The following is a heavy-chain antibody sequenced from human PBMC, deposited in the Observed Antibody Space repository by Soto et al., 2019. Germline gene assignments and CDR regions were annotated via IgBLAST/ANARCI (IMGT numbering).Heavy chain of an antibody. CDR3: ARGSKHDGGNYYYFAD. CDR2: TNHSGST. Sequence: PSETPSLTCAVYPGSFRGSYWSWIRQPLEKGLAGIGETNHSGSTNYNPSLTSPLTISVDKSKNQYSLKLSSVTAADTAVSSCARGSKHDGGNYYYFADWGKGTLVTVSS. D-gene: IGHD3-3*01. J-gene: IGHJ4*02. CDR1: PGSFRGSY. V-gene: IGHV4-34*01.